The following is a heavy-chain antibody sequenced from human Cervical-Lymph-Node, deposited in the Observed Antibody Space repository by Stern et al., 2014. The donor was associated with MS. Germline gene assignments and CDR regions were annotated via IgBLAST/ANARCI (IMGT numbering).Heavy chain of an antibody. Sequence: VQLEESGGEVKKPGASVKVSCKAFGYTFSTYGIYWVRQAPGQGLEWMGWINVYNGNTKIAQKFQGRVSLTTEIATSTAYMELRSLRSDDTAVYYCTRYTYGFDYWGQGTLVTVSS. V-gene: IGHV1-18*04. CDR3: TRYTYGFDY. CDR2: INVYNGNT. D-gene: IGHD3-10*01. CDR1: GYTFSTYG. J-gene: IGHJ4*02.